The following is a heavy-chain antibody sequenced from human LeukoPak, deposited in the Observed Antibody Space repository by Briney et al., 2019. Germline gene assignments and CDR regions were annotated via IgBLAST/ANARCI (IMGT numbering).Heavy chain of an antibody. CDR2: IYYSGGT. D-gene: IGHD4-17*01. J-gene: IGHJ4*02. CDR1: GGSISSYY. CDR3: ARSSKDDYGDYGLDY. Sequence: SETLSLTCTVSGGSISSYYWNWIRQFPGKGLEWIGYIYYSGGTNYNPSLKCRVTISVDTSKNQFSLKLSSVTAADTAVYYCARSSKDDYGDYGLDYWGQGTLVTVSS. V-gene: IGHV4-59*01.